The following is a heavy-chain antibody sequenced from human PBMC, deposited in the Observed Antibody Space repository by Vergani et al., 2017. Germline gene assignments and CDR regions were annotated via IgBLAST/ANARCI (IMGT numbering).Heavy chain of an antibody. CDR1: GGSVDVDEFS. V-gene: IGHV4-30-4*08. CDR3: ARSPDTGDSIDS. J-gene: IGHJ4*02. CDR2: IYFSGST. Sequence: QVQLQESGPRLVKPSQTLSLTCTVSGGSVDVDEFSLSWIRQSPGKGLEWIGNIYFSGSTNYNPSLKSRVSMTVDTSKNQFFLKLTSVTAADTAVYFCARSPDTGDSIDSWGQGTLVTVSS. D-gene: IGHD1-14*01.